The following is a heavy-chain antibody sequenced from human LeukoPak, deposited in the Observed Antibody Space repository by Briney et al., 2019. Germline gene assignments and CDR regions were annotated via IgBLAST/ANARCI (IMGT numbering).Heavy chain of an antibody. Sequence: GRSLRLSCAASGFTFSSYAMHWVRQAPGKGLEWVAVISYDGSNKYYADSVKGRFTISRDNSKNTLYLQMNSLRAEDTAVYYCARGDPDALDIWGQGTMVTVSS. CDR2: ISYDGSNK. V-gene: IGHV3-30-3*01. CDR1: GFTFSSYA. J-gene: IGHJ3*02. CDR3: ARGDPDALDI.